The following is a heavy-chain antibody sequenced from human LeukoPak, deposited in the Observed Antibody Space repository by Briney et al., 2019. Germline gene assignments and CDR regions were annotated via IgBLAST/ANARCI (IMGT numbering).Heavy chain of an antibody. CDR2: IRNDGINK. CDR3: VKDFGLDYVWASSLDS. Sequence: PGGSLRLSCAASGFTFITYGMHWVRQAPGKGLQWVTFIRNDGINKYYSDSVKGRFTISRDNSKTTLFLQMNSLRSEDTAVYYCVKDFGLDYVWASSLDSWGQGILVTVSS. CDR1: GFTFITYG. V-gene: IGHV3-30*02. D-gene: IGHD3-16*01. J-gene: IGHJ4*02.